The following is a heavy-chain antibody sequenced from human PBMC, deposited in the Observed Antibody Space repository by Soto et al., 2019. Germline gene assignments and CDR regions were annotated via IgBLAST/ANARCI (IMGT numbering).Heavy chain of an antibody. J-gene: IGHJ5*02. CDR1: QFTFSRYW. CDR3: VRVATGSYDWFDP. D-gene: IGHD1-26*01. Sequence: EVQLVESGGGLVQPGGSLRLSCAASQFTFSRYWMHWVRQAPGKGLMWVSRINSDGSRTTYADSVKGRFTISRDNAKNTLFLQMNSQRAEDSAVYHSVRVATGSYDWFDPWGQGNLVTASS. V-gene: IGHV3-74*03. CDR2: INSDGSRT.